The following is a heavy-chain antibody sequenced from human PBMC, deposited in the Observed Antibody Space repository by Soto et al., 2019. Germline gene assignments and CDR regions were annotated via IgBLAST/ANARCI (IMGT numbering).Heavy chain of an antibody. CDR3: ARARADYYDSSGYPLGY. V-gene: IGHV3-7*04. Sequence: GGSLRLSCAASGFTFSNYWMFWVRQAPGKGLEWVANIKQDGSEKYYVDSVKGRFTISRDNAKNSLYLQMNSLRAEDTAVYYCARARADYYDSSGYPLGYWGQGTLVTVSS. CDR1: GFTFSNYW. D-gene: IGHD3-22*01. CDR2: IKQDGSEK. J-gene: IGHJ4*02.